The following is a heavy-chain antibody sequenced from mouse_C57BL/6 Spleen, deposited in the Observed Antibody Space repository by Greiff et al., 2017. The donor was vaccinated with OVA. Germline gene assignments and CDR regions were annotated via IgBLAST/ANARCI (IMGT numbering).Heavy chain of an antibody. J-gene: IGHJ2*01. Sequence: VQLQQSGPGLVRPSQSLSITCTVSGFSLTSYGVHWVRQSPGKGLEWLGVIWSGGSTDYNAAFISRLSISKDNSKSQVFFKMNSLQADDTAIYYCARPAYYSNYFDYWGQGTTLTVSS. CDR2: IWSGGST. V-gene: IGHV2-2*01. CDR3: ARPAYYSNYFDY. CDR1: GFSLTSYG. D-gene: IGHD2-5*01.